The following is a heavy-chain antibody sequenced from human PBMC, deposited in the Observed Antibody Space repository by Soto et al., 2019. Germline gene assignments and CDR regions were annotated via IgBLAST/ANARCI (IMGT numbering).Heavy chain of an antibody. CDR2: IIPILSTT. Sequence: QVQLVQSGAELKKPGSSVKVSCKVSGGTDGTYSINWVRQAPGQGLEWMGAIIPILSTTNYAQRFQGRVTITADKSTGTVYLELTSLKFEDTAVYYCANRAMAVTWFDPWGQGTLVTVSS. J-gene: IGHJ5*02. D-gene: IGHD6-19*01. V-gene: IGHV1-69*06. CDR3: ANRAMAVTWFDP. CDR1: GGTDGTYS.